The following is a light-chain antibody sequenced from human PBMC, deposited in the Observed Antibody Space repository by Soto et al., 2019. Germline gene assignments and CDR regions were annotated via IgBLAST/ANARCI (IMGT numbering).Light chain of an antibody. Sequence: QSVLTQPAPVSGSPGQSITISCTGTSSDVGGYNYVSWYQQHPGKAPKLLIYDVSNRPSGVSNRFSGSKSGNTASLTISGLQAEEEADYYSSSYTSSSTLHVFGTGTKFTVL. J-gene: IGLJ1*01. V-gene: IGLV2-14*01. CDR3: SSYTSSSTLHV. CDR1: SSDVGGYNY. CDR2: DVS.